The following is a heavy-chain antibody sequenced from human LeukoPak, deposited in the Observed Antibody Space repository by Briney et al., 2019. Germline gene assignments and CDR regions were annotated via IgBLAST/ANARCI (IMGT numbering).Heavy chain of an antibody. Sequence: PGGSLRLSCAASGFTFSSYEMNWVRQAPGKGLEWVSYISSSGSTIYYADSVKGRFTISRDNAKNSLYLQMNSLRAEDTAVYYCASGLTRLPKLPQFDYWGQGTLVTVSS. V-gene: IGHV3-48*03. CDR1: GFTFSSYE. CDR2: ISSSGSTI. CDR3: ASGLTRLPKLPQFDY. J-gene: IGHJ4*02. D-gene: IGHD4-23*01.